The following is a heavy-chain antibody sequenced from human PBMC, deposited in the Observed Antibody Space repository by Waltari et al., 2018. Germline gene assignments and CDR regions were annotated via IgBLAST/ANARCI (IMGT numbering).Heavy chain of an antibody. Sequence: QVQLVQSGAAVKKPGASVKVSCKVSGYSITALSMHWVRQAPGKGLEWMGGFDPKDAETIYAQNFQGRVAMTEDTSTDTAYIDLTSLTSEDTAIYYCTTFNWGHDAFDLWGQGTLVTVSS. CDR3: TTFNWGHDAFDL. J-gene: IGHJ3*01. D-gene: IGHD7-27*01. CDR1: GYSITALS. V-gene: IGHV1-24*01. CDR2: FDPKDAET.